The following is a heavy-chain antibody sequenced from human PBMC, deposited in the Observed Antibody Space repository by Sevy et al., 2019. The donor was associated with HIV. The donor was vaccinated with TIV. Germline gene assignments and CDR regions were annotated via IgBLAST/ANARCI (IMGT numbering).Heavy chain of an antibody. D-gene: IGHD3-10*01. J-gene: IGHJ6*02. V-gene: IGHV3-13*01. CDR1: GFTFSNYD. CDR2: IDIDGDT. CDR3: ARELYYGMDV. Sequence: GGSLRLSCRASGFTFSNYDMHWVRQATGKGLEWVSGIDIDGDTYYPDSVKGRFTISRENGRDSLYLQMNSLRAGDTAVYYCARELYYGMDVWGQGTTVTVSS.